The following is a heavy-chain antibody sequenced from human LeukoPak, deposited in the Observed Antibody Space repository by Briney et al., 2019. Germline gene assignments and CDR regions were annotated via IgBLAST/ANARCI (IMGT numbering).Heavy chain of an antibody. CDR1: GGSFSGYY. Sequence: SETLSLTCAVYGGSFSGYYWSWIRQPPGKGLEWIGEINHSGSTNYNPSLKSRVTISVDTSKNQFSLKLSSVTAADTAVYYCARGAGFDYVWGSYRLPAREFDYWGQGTLVTVSS. CDR3: ARGAGFDYVWGSYRLPAREFDY. J-gene: IGHJ4*02. V-gene: IGHV4-34*01. D-gene: IGHD3-16*02. CDR2: INHSGST.